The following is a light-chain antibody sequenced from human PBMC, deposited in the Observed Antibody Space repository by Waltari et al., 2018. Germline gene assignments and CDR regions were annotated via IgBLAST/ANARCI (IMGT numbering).Light chain of an antibody. CDR2: RQL. Sequence: QAGLTQPPSVSKALKQTATITCLGNSNNVGSEGEAWLQWDQGQPPKLPSFRQLDRPSGISERFSASRSGNIASLTINGLQPEDETDYFCLAWDTSLATWVSGGGTRLTVL. J-gene: IGLJ3*02. CDR1: SNNVGSEG. CDR3: LAWDTSLATWV. V-gene: IGLV10-54*01.